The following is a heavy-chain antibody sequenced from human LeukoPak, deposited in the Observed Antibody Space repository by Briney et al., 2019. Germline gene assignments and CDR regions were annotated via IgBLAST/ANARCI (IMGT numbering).Heavy chain of an antibody. J-gene: IGHJ4*02. V-gene: IGHV3-30*03. D-gene: IGHD5-12*01. Sequence: GGSLRLSCAASGFTFSSYSTNWVRQAPGKGLEWVAVISSEGSMKDYADSAKGRFTVSRDNSKNTLYLQLSSLRDEDTSLYYCARGNLYIVATIEDYWGQGTLVSVSS. CDR3: ARGNLYIVATIEDY. CDR2: ISSEGSMK. CDR1: GFTFSSYS.